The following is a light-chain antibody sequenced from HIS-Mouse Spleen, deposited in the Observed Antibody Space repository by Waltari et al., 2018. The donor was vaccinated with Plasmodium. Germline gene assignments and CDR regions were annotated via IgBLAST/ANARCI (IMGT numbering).Light chain of an antibody. Sequence: SYVLTQPPSVSVAPGKTARSTCGGNNIGSKSVHWYQQKPGPAPVLVVYDDSDRPSGIPERFSGSNSGNTATLTISRVEAGDEADYYCQVWDSSSDHYVFGTGTKVTVL. V-gene: IGLV3-21*03. CDR2: DDS. CDR3: QVWDSSSDHYV. CDR1: NIGSKS. J-gene: IGLJ1*01.